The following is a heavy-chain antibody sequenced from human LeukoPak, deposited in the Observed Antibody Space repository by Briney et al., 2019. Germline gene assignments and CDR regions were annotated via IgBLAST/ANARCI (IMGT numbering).Heavy chain of an antibody. V-gene: IGHV1-8*01. D-gene: IGHD6-13*01. Sequence: GASVKVSCKASGYTFTSYDINWVRQATGQGLEWMGWMNPNSGNTGYAQKFQGRVTMTRNTSISTAYMELSSLRPEDTAVYYCARDYSSSWYQYYYYYGMDVWGQGTTVTVSS. J-gene: IGHJ6*02. CDR3: ARDYSSSWYQYYYYYGMDV. CDR2: MNPNSGNT. CDR1: GYTFTSYD.